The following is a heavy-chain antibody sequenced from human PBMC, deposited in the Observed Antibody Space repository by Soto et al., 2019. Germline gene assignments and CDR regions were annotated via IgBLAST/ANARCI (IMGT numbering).Heavy chain of an antibody. Sequence: QVQLVQSGAEVKKPGSSVKVSCKASGGTFSSYAISWVRQAPGQGLEWMGGIIPIFGTANYAQKFQGRVTMTADESTSTAYMELSSLRSEDTAVYYCAMDRVSELPTPNYYYCMDVWGQGTTVTVSS. CDR3: AMDRVSELPTPNYYYCMDV. CDR1: GGTFSSYA. V-gene: IGHV1-69*12. J-gene: IGHJ6*02. CDR2: IIPIFGTA. D-gene: IGHD3-10*01.